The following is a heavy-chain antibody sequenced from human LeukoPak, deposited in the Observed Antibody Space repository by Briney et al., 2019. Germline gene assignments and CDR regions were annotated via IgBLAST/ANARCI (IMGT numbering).Heavy chain of an antibody. D-gene: IGHD3-10*01. Sequence: GGSLRLSCAASGFTFSSYTMHWVRQAPGEGLEYVSAISSNGGSTYYAHAVKRRFTISRDNSKITLYLQMGNLRTEDMAVYYCARVQPDYYGSGGGYFDYWGQGILVTVSS. J-gene: IGHJ4*03. CDR2: ISSNGGST. CDR1: GFTFSSYT. CDR3: ARVQPDYYGSGGGYFDY. V-gene: IGHV3-64*01.